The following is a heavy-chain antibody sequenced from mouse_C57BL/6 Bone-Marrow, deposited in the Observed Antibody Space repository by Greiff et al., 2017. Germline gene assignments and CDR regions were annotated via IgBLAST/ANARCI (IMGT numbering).Heavy chain of an antibody. CDR3: ARSDFAPLCYFDD. J-gene: IGHJ1*03. V-gene: IGHV1-9*01. D-gene: IGHD2-4*01. CDR2: ILPGGGST. Sequence: VQLPQSGAELMKPGASVKLSCKASGYTFTGYWIAWVKQRPGHGLEWIGEILPGGGSTNYNEKFKGKATFTADTSSSTAYMQLRSLTTEDSAVYYCARSDFAPLCYFDDWGTGTTGTVSS. CDR1: GYTFTGYW.